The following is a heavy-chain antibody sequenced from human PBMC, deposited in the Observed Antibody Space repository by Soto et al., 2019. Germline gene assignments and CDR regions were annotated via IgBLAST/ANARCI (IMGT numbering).Heavy chain of an antibody. Sequence: QVQLVESGGGVVQPGRSLRLSCAASGFTFSSYAMHWFRQAPGKGLEWVAVISYDGSNKYYADSVKGRFTISSDNSKNTLYLQMNSLRAEDAAVYYCARGAGNIDYWGQGTLVNVSS. CDR1: GFTFSSYA. D-gene: IGHD6-25*01. CDR3: ARGAGNIDY. V-gene: IGHV3-30-3*01. CDR2: ISYDGSNK. J-gene: IGHJ4*02.